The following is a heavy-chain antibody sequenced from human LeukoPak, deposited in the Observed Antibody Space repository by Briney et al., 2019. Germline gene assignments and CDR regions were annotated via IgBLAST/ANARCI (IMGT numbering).Heavy chain of an antibody. Sequence: GGSLRLSCAASGFTLSSHWMGWVRQAPGKGLEWVANIKQDGSEKYCVDSVKGRFTISRDNAKNSLYLQMNSLRAEDTAVYYCCFWDYWGQGTLVTVSS. CDR3: CFWDY. D-gene: IGHD3-3*01. CDR2: IKQDGSEK. J-gene: IGHJ4*02. V-gene: IGHV3-7*01. CDR1: GFTLSSHW.